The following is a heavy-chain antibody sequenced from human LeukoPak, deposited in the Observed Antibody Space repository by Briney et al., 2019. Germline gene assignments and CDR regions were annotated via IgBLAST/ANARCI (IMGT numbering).Heavy chain of an antibody. CDR1: GFTFSSYG. J-gene: IGHJ4*02. V-gene: IGHV3-33*01. D-gene: IGHD3-16*01. CDR3: ARVIGRNEVGLMDY. CDR2: IWDDGSNR. Sequence: GGSLRLSCVASGFTFSSYGMHWVRQAPGKGLEWVGVIWDDGSNRYYTDSVKGRFTISRDDSKNTLNLQMNSLRGEDPAVYYCARVIGRNEVGLMDYWGQGTLVTVSS.